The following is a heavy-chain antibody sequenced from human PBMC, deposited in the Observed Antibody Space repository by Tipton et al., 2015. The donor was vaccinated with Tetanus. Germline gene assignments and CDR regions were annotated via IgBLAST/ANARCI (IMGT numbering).Heavy chain of an antibody. J-gene: IGHJ4*02. D-gene: IGHD3-10*01. V-gene: IGHV3-7*03. CDR1: GFTFSGYW. CDR3: VKGGFSSPKYYVDY. CDR2: IKQDGSEI. Sequence: SLRLSCAASGFTFSGYWMSWVRQAPGKGLEWVANIKQDGSEIYYVDSVKGRLTISRDNAKNSLYLQMNSLRAEDTAFYYCVKGGFSSPKYYVDYWGQGTLVIVSS.